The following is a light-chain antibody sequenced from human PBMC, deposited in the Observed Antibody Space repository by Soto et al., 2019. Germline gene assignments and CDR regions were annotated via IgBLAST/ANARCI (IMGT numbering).Light chain of an antibody. CDR3: QQGHNWPLT. Sequence: EIVMTQSPATLSLSPGERAALSCRASQSINSELAWYQQKPGQPPRLLIYGASTRATGVPARFTGSESGSEFTLTNSRLQSEDFAVYYCQQGHNWPLTFGQGTRLEI. V-gene: IGKV3-15*01. CDR1: QSINSE. CDR2: GAS. J-gene: IGKJ2*01.